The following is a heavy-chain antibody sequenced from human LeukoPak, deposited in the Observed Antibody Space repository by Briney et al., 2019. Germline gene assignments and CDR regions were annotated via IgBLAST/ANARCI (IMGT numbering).Heavy chain of an antibody. J-gene: IGHJ3*02. CDR1: GFTFSSYS. Sequence: GGSLRLSCAASGFTFSSYSMNWVRQAPGKGLEWVSSISSSSSYIYYADSVKGRFTISRDNAKNSLYLQMNSLRAEDTAVYYCARFVGVAYSGSYYVEDAFDIWGQGTMVTVSS. CDR3: ARFVGVAYSGSYYVEDAFDI. CDR2: ISSSSSYI. D-gene: IGHD1-26*01. V-gene: IGHV3-21*01.